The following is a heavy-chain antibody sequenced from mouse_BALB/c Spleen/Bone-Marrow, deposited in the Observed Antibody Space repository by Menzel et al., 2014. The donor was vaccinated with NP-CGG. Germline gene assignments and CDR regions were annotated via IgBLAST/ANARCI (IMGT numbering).Heavy chain of an antibody. CDR1: GFNIKDTY. D-gene: IGHD1-1*01. J-gene: IGHJ3*01. CDR3: ASYYYGSAWFAY. V-gene: IGHV14-3*02. Sequence: HLVESGAELVKPGASVKLSCTASGFNIKDTYMHWVKQRPEQGLEWIGRIDPANGNTKYDPKFQGKATITADTSSNTAYLQLSSLTSEDTAVYYCASYYYGSAWFAYWGQGTLVTVSA. CDR2: IDPANGNT.